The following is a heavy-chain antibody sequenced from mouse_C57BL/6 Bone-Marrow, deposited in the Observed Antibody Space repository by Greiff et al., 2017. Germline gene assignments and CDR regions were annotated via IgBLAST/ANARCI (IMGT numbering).Heavy chain of an antibody. CDR1: GYTFTSYW. Sequence: QVQLQQPGAELVKPGASVKMSCKASGYTFTSYWITWVKQRPGQGLEWIGDIYPGSGSTNYNEKFKSKATLTVDTSSSTAYMQLSSLTSEDSAVYICARPSNSNSSDSEVWGTEGTGTVSP. CDR2: IYPGSGST. J-gene: IGHJ1*03. V-gene: IGHV1-55*01. CDR3: ARPSNSNSSDSEV. D-gene: IGHD2-5*01.